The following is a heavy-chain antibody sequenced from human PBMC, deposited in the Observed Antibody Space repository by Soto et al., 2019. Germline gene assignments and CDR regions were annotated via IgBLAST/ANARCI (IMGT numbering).Heavy chain of an antibody. Sequence: ASVKVSCKASGYTFTSYGISWVRQAPGQGLEWMGWISAYNGNTNYAQKPQGRVTMTRDTSTSTAYVELSSLRSDDTAVYFCVRATAARQRDYSYHYYLHIWGKGTTVTVSS. V-gene: IGHV1-18*01. CDR1: GYTFTSYG. CDR3: VRATAARQRDYSYHYYLHI. J-gene: IGHJ6*03. D-gene: IGHD6-6*01. CDR2: ISAYNGNT.